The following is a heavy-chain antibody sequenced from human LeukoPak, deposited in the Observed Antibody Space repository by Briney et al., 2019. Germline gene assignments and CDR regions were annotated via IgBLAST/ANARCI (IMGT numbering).Heavy chain of an antibody. V-gene: IGHV3-30*04. Sequence: GGSLRLSCAASGFTFSSYAMHWVRQAPGKGLEWVAVISYDGTNKYYADSVKGRFTISRDNSKDTVYLQMNSLRAEDTAVYYCARVNRITMITLVELDYWGQGTLVTVSS. CDR2: ISYDGTNK. CDR3: ARVNRITMITLVELDY. J-gene: IGHJ4*02. D-gene: IGHD3-22*01. CDR1: GFTFSSYA.